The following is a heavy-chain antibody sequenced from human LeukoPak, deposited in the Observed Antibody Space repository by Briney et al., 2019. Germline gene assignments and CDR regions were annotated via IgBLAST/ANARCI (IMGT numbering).Heavy chain of an antibody. CDR2: IGAYNGNT. CDR3: AKAAVSASSVGSSAGFDY. CDR1: GYTCTSYG. J-gene: IGHJ4*02. Sequence: ASVKVSCKASGYTCTSYGISWVRQAPGQGLEWMGWIGAYNGNTNYAQKLQGRVTMTTDTSTSTAYMELRSLRSDDTAVYYCAKAAVSASSVGSSAGFDYWGQGTLVTVSS. D-gene: IGHD6-6*01. V-gene: IGHV1-18*01.